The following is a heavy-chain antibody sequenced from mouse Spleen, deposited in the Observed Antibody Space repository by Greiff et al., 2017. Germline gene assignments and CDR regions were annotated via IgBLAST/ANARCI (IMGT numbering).Heavy chain of an antibody. CDR1: GYTFTSYW. D-gene: IGHD2-10*01. CDR2: IHPNSGST. J-gene: IGHJ4*01. CDR3: AREKSYYGNYDYAMDY. Sequence: VQLQQPGAELVKPGASVKLSCKASGYTFTSYWMHWVKQRPGQGLEWIGMIHPNSGSTNYNEKFKSKATLTVDKSSSTAYMQLSSLTSEDSAVYYCAREKSYYGNYDYAMDYWGQGTSVTVSS. V-gene: IGHV1-64*01.